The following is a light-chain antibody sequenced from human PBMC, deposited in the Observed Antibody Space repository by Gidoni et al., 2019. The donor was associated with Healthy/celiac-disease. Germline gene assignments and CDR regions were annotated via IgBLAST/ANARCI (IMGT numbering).Light chain of an antibody. CDR1: QSISSY. CDR2: AAS. CDR3: QQGYSTPRT. Sequence: DNQMTQSTSSLSASVGDRVTITCRASQSISSYLNWYQQKPGKAPKLLIYAASCLQSGVPSRFSGSGSGTDFTLTISSLQPEDIATYYCQQGYSTPRTFGQGTKVEIK. J-gene: IGKJ1*01. V-gene: IGKV1-39*01.